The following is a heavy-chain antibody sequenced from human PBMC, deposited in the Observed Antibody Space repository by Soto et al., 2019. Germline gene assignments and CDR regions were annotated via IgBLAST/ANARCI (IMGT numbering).Heavy chain of an antibody. V-gene: IGHV1-18*01. D-gene: IGHD6-19*01. CDR1: GYSFTNYG. Sequence: QDPLVQSGGEVKKPGASVKVSCKASGYSFTNYGITWVRQAPGQGFEWMEWISAYNGDTNYAQKLQGRVTMTTDASTSTAYLELRSLRSDDTAVYYCARDRGVAPPVAGNTHYYYYMDVWGKGTTVTVSS. J-gene: IGHJ6*03. CDR2: ISAYNGDT. CDR3: ARDRGVAPPVAGNTHYYYYMDV.